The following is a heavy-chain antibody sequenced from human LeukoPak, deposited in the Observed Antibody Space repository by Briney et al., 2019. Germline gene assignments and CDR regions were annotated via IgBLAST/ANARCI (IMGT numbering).Heavy chain of an antibody. Sequence: PGGSLRLSCAASGFTFSSYAMSWVRQAPGKGLEWVSAISGSGDSTNYADSVKGRFTIFRDNSKNMLYLQMNSLKAEDTAVYYCANNLRYSSVYWGQGTLVTVSS. CDR1: GFTFSSYA. V-gene: IGHV3-23*01. CDR3: ANNLRYSSVY. J-gene: IGHJ4*02. CDR2: ISGSGDST. D-gene: IGHD6-19*01.